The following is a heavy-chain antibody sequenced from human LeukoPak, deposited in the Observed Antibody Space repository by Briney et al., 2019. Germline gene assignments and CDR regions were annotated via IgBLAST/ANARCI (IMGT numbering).Heavy chain of an antibody. CDR1: GYSFTSYW. V-gene: IGHV5-51*01. CDR3: ARQFDSSGYYWYY. D-gene: IGHD3-22*01. Sequence: GESLKISCKGSGYSFTSYWIGWVRQMPGKGLEWMGVIYPGDSDTRYSPSFQGQVTISADKSISTAYLQWSSLKASDTAMYYCARQFDSSGYYWYYWGQGTLVTVSS. CDR2: IYPGDSDT. J-gene: IGHJ4*02.